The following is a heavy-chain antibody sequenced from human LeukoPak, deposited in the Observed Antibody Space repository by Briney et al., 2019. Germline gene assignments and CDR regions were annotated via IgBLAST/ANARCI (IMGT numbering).Heavy chain of an antibody. CDR3: ARVRGSYYDSSGYYYDPYDY. Sequence: ASVKVSCKASGYTFTGYYMHWVRQAPGQGLEWMGWINPNSGGTNYAQKFQGRVTMTRDTSITTAYMELSRLTSDDTAVYYCARVRGSYYDSSGYYYDPYDYWGQGTLVTVSS. V-gene: IGHV1-2*02. J-gene: IGHJ4*02. CDR2: INPNSGGT. CDR1: GYTFTGYY. D-gene: IGHD3-22*01.